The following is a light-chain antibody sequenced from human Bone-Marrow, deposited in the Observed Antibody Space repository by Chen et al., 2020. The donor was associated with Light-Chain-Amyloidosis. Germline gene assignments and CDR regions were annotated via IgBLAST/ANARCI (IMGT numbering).Light chain of an antibody. CDR3: QLGFT. J-gene: IGKJ3*01. CDR1: QSIGTW. Sequence: DIQMTQSPSTLSASVRDRVTLTCRASQSIGTWLAWYQQIPGKAPKLLIYKASSLESGVPSRFSGSGSGTEFTLTISSLQPDDFATYYCQLGFTFGPGTKVDIK. V-gene: IGKV1-5*03. CDR2: KAS.